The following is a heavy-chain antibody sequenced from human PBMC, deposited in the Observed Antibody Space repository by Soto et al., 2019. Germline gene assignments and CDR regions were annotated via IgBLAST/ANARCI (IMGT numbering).Heavy chain of an antibody. V-gene: IGHV3-53*01. CDR1: GFTVSSDY. CDR2: IYSGGST. CDR3: AKDPRRGYSGA. D-gene: IGHD5-12*01. Sequence: GGSLRLSCAASGFTVSSDYMSWVRQAGGKVLEWVSVIYSGGSTYYADSVKGRFTISRDNSKNTLYLQMNSLRAEDTAVYYCAKDPRRGYSGAWGQGTLVTVSS. J-gene: IGHJ5*02.